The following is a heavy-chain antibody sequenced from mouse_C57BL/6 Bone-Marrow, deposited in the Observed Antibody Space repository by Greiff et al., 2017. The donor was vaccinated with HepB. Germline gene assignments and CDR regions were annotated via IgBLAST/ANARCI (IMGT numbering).Heavy chain of an antibody. D-gene: IGHD2-4*01. CDR3: ATKGRLRDYYAMDY. J-gene: IGHJ4*01. Sequence: QVQLQQPGAELVKPGASVKLSCTASGYTFTSYWMHWVKQRPGQGLEWIGMIHPNSGSTNYNEKFKSKATLTVDKSSSTAYMQLSSLTSEDSAVYYCATKGRLRDYYAMDYWGQGTSVTVSS. V-gene: IGHV1-64*01. CDR1: GYTFTSYW. CDR2: IHPNSGST.